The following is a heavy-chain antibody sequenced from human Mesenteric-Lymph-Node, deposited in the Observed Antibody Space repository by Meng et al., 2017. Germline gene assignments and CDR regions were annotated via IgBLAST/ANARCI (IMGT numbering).Heavy chain of an antibody. CDR2: ISYSGST. J-gene: IGHJ4*02. D-gene: IGHD3-22*01. Sequence: QVRLHESGPGLVKPSQTLSLTCTVSGRSIISGDYYWSWIRQPPGKGLEWIGYISYSGSTYYNPSLKSRVTISVDTSKNQFSLKLSSVTAADTAVYYCARTHFYDSSNYGFDYWGQGTLVTVSS. CDR1: GRSIISGDYY. CDR3: ARTHFYDSSNYGFDY. V-gene: IGHV4-30-4*01.